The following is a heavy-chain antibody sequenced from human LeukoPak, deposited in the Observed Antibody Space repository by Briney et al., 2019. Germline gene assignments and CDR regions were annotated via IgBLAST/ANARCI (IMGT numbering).Heavy chain of an antibody. CDR2: ISYDGSNK. D-gene: IGHD2-8*02. CDR3: AKATQRYCTGGTCYPLDY. V-gene: IGHV3-30*04. J-gene: IGHJ4*02. CDR1: GFTFSSYA. Sequence: QTGRSLRLSCAASGFTFSSYAMHWVRQAPGKGLEWVAVISYDGSNKYYADSVKGRFTISRDNSKNTLSLQMNSLRVEDTAVYYCAKATQRYCTGGTCYPLDYWGQGTLVTVSS.